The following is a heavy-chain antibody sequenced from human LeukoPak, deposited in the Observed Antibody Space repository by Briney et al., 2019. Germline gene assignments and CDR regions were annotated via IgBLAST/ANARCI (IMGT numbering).Heavy chain of an antibody. CDR3: ARGPGSVLRYLDWLSSNAFDI. CDR2: IYDSGST. CDR1: GGSISSYY. Sequence: SETLSLTCTVSGGSISSYYWSWIRQPPGKGLEWIGCIYDSGSTNYNPSLKSRVTISVDTSKNQFSLKLSSVTAADTAVYYCARGPGSVLRYLDWLSSNAFDIWSQGTMVTVSS. V-gene: IGHV4-59*01. J-gene: IGHJ3*02. D-gene: IGHD3-9*01.